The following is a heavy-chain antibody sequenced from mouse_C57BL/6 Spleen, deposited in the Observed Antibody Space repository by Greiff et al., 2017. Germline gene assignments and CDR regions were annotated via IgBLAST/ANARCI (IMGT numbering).Heavy chain of an antibody. V-gene: IGHV5-17*01. CDR1: GYTFSDYG. Sequence: EVHLVESGGGLAKPGGSLKLSCAASGYTFSDYGMHWVRQAPEKGLEWVAYISSGSSTIYYADPVKGRFTMSRDNAKNTRFLQWTSLRSEDTAMYYCSRRATTVGVYAMDYWGQGTSVTVSS. J-gene: IGHJ4*01. CDR3: SRRATTVGVYAMDY. CDR2: ISSGSSTI. D-gene: IGHD1-1*01.